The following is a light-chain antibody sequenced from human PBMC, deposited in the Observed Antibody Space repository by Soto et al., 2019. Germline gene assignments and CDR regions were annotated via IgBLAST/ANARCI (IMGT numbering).Light chain of an antibody. CDR1: QSVNSN. Sequence: EIVMTQSPATLSVSPGERATLSCRASQSVNSNLAWYRQKPGQAPRLLISDASTRATGAPARFSGSGSGTEFTHTISSLQSEDSGIYYCQQYNFWPPLTFGGGTKVEIK. CDR2: DAS. CDR3: QQYNFWPPLT. V-gene: IGKV3-15*01. J-gene: IGKJ4*01.